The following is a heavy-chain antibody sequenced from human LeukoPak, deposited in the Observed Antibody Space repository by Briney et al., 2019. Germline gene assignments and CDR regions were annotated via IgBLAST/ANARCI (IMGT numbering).Heavy chain of an antibody. J-gene: IGHJ4*02. CDR3: ARGQWELLGPFDY. CDR1: GYTFTSYA. CDR2: INAGNGNT. V-gene: IGHV1-3*01. D-gene: IGHD1-26*01. Sequence: ASVKVSCKASGYTFTSYAMHWVRQAPGQRLERMGWINAGNGNTKYSQKFQGRVTITRDTSASTAYMELSSLRSEDTAVYYCARGQWELLGPFDYWGQGTLVTVSS.